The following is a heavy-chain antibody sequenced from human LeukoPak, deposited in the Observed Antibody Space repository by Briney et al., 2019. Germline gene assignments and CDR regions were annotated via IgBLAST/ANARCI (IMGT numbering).Heavy chain of an antibody. V-gene: IGHV3-7*01. CDR3: ARDDSRSGYGDFFDY. J-gene: IGHJ4*02. CDR1: GFTFSNYW. D-gene: IGHD4-17*01. Sequence: GGSLRLSCAASGFTFSNYWMSWVRQAPGKGLEWVANIGQDGPEKYYVDSVKGRFTISRDNAKNSLYLQMNSLRAEDTAAYYCARDDSRSGYGDFFDYWGQGTLVTVSS. CDR2: IGQDGPEK.